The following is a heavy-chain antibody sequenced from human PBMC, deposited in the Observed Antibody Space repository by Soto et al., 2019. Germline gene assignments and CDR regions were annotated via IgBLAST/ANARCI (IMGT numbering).Heavy chain of an antibody. CDR3: AKDIGSSSLGCDY. CDR2: ISYDGSNK. V-gene: IGHV3-30*18. Sequence: PGGSLRLSCAASGFTFSSYGMHWVRQAPGKGLEWVAVISYDGSNKYYADSVKGRFTISRDNSKNTLYLQMNSLRAEDTAVYYCAKDIGSSSLGCDYWGQGTLVTVSS. D-gene: IGHD6-13*01. CDR1: GFTFSSYG. J-gene: IGHJ4*02.